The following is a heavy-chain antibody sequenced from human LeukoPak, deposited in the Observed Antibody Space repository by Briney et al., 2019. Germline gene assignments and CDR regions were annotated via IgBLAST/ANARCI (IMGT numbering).Heavy chain of an antibody. CDR1: GGSISSGDYY. V-gene: IGHV4-30-4*01. CDR2: IYYSGST. J-gene: IGHJ4*02. D-gene: IGHD5-12*01. Sequence: SETLSLTCTVSGGSISSGDYYWSWIRQPPGKGLEWIGYIYYSGSTYYNPSLKSRVTISVDTSKNQFSLKLSSVTAADTAVYYCAGLFSGYDPFDYWGQGTLVTVSS. CDR3: AGLFSGYDPFDY.